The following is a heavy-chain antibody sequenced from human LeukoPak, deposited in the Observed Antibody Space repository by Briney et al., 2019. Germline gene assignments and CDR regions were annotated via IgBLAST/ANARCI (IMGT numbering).Heavy chain of an antibody. CDR2: IDHSGST. J-gene: IGHJ4*02. Sequence: SETLSLTCAVSCGSITSGSYSWSWIRQPPGKGLEWIGYIDHSGSTNYNPSLKSRVTISVDTSKNQFSLKLSSVTAADTAVYYCARVGGDFWSGSKPTKDYWGQGTLVTVSS. V-gene: IGHV4-30-2*01. D-gene: IGHD3-3*01. CDR1: CGSITSGSYS. CDR3: ARVGGDFWSGSKPTKDY.